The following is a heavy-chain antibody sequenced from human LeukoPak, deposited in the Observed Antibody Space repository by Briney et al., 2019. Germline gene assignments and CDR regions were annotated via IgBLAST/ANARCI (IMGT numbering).Heavy chain of an antibody. J-gene: IGHJ4*02. V-gene: IGHV3-53*01. CDR2: IYSGGST. CDR1: GFTVSSNY. Sequence: GGSLRLSCAAYGFTVSSNYMSWVRQAPGKGLEWVSVIYSGGSTYYADSVKGRFTISRDNSKNTLYLQMNSLRAEDTAVYYCAREAAAGSFDYWGQGTLVTVSS. D-gene: IGHD6-13*01. CDR3: AREAAAGSFDY.